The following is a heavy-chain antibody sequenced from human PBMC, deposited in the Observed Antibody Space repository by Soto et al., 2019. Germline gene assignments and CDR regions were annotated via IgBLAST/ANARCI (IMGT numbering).Heavy chain of an antibody. V-gene: IGHV3-23*01. CDR3: ARYYYVATGYHYAFDY. CDR1: GFTISNSA. CDR2: ISGSGTT. D-gene: IGHD3-22*01. Sequence: EVQLLESGGGLVQPGGSLRLSCAASGFTISNSAATWVRQAPGKGLEWVSTISGSGTTYYADSVKGRFTISRDNSSNTLCLQLHSLRAEDSALYYCARYYYVATGYHYAFDYWGRGTLVTVSS. J-gene: IGHJ4*02.